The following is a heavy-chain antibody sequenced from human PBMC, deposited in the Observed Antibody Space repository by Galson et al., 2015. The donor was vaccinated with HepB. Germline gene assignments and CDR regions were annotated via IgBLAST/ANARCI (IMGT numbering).Heavy chain of an antibody. CDR3: ARDGPEAAWYYDSSGYPSSHYFDY. J-gene: IGHJ4*02. Sequence: SLRLSCAASGFTFSSYGMHWVRQAPGKGLEWVAVIWYDGSNKYYADSVKGRFTISRDNSKNTLYLQMNSLRAEDTAVYYCARDGPEAAWYYDSSGYPSSHYFDYWGQGTLVTVSS. V-gene: IGHV3-33*08. D-gene: IGHD3-22*01. CDR1: GFTFSSYG. CDR2: IWYDGSNK.